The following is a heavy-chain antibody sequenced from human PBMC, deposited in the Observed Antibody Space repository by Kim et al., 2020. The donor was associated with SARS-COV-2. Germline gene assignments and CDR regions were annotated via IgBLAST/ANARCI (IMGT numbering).Heavy chain of an antibody. Sequence: ASVKVSCKASGYTFTGYYMHWVRQAPGQGLEWMGRINPNSGGTNYAQKFQGRVTMTRDTSISTAYMELSRLRADDTAVYYCACGGEWELLLYYYYYMDVWGKGTPVTVSS. D-gene: IGHD1-26*01. CDR1: GYTFTGYY. V-gene: IGHV1-2*06. CDR2: INPNSGGT. CDR3: ACGGEWELLLYYYYYMDV. J-gene: IGHJ6*03.